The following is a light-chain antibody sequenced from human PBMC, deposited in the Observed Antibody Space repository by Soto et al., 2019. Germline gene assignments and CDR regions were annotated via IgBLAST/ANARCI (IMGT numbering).Light chain of an antibody. Sequence: DVQVTQSASTLAASVGDRVTITCRASENIKNWLAWYQQTPGTAPKVLRSDASRLETGVPSRVSGSGYGTDFTLTITSLQTDDVGTYPCQQYDVHPKTFGQGTKVDIK. V-gene: IGKV1-5*01. CDR3: QQYDVHPKT. CDR2: DAS. J-gene: IGKJ1*01. CDR1: ENIKNW.